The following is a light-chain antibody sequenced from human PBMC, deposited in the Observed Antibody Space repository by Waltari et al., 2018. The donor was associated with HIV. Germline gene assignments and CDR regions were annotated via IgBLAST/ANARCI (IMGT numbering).Light chain of an antibody. Sequence: SYELTQAPSVSVSPGQTARIACRGDELASQYVHWYQMKAGQAPVLLVYQDNERALGIHERIAGSKSGTTGTLTITAVQAEDEADYYCQSAGSIGTSVVFGGGTKLTVL. CDR3: QSAGSIGTSVV. CDR1: ELASQY. V-gene: IGLV3-25*03. J-gene: IGLJ2*01. CDR2: QDN.